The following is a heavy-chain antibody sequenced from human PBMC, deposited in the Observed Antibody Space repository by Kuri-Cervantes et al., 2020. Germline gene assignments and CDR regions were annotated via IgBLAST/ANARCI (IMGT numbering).Heavy chain of an antibody. V-gene: IGHV3-7*01. CDR3: AREGLGSWTRDYYYGMDV. J-gene: IGHJ6*02. CDR1: GFTFSSYA. CDR2: IKQDGSEK. D-gene: IGHD6-13*01. Sequence: GESLKISCSASGFTFSSYAMHWVRQAPGKGLEWVANIKQDGSEKYYVDSVKGRFTISRDNAKNSLYLQMNSLRAEDTAVYYCAREGLGSWTRDYYYGMDVWGQGTTVTVSS.